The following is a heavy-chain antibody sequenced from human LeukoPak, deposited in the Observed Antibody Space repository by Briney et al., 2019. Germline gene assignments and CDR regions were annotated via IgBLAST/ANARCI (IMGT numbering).Heavy chain of an antibody. J-gene: IGHJ6*02. CDR3: ARLRHDSSGYPGYYYYGMDV. CDR2: IYYSGST. D-gene: IGHD3-22*01. V-gene: IGHV4-59*01. CDR1: GGSFSGYY. Sequence: SETLSLTCAVYGGSFSGYYWSWIRQPPGKGLEWIGYIYYSGSTNYNPSLKSRVTISVDTSKNQFSLKLSSVTAADTAVYYCARLRHDSSGYPGYYYYGMDVWGQGTTVTVSS.